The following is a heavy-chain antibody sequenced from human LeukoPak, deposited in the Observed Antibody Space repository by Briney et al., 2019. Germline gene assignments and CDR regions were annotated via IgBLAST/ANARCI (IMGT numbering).Heavy chain of an antibody. CDR2: IYYSGST. V-gene: IGHV4-61*08. D-gene: IGHD3-10*01. Sequence: PSETLSLTCTVSGGSISSGGYYWSWIRQHPGKGLEWIGYIYYSGSTNYNPSLKSRVTISVDTSKNQFSQKLSSVTAADTAVYYCAFAIGEMVRGAFDIWGQGTMVTVSS. CDR3: AFAIGEMVRGAFDI. J-gene: IGHJ3*02. CDR1: GGSISSGGYY.